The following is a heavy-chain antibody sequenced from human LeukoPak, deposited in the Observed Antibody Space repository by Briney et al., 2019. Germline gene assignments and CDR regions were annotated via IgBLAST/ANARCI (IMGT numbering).Heavy chain of an antibody. CDR3: QRGDSGGTNWFDP. Sequence: PSETLSLTCTVSGGSISSYYWSWIRQPPGKGLEWIGYSYHTGTTYYSPSLKSRVTISLDRSKNQFSLRLTSVTAADTAVYYCQRGDSGGTNWFDPWGQGTLVTVSS. J-gene: IGHJ5*02. CDR1: GGSISSYY. D-gene: IGHD2-15*01. CDR2: SYHTGTT. V-gene: IGHV4-59*04.